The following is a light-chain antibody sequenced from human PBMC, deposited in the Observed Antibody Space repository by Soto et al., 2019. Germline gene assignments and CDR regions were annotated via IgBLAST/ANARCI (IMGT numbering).Light chain of an antibody. V-gene: IGLV2-23*01. CDR2: EDI. J-gene: IGLJ2*01. CDR1: SSDVGRYNL. Sequence: QSVLTRPASVSGSLGQSITISCTGSSSDVGRYNLVSWYQQHPGKAPKLLIYEDIERPSGVSNRFSGSKSGNTASLTISGLQTEDDADYYCCSYAGGTSVVFGAGTTLTVL. CDR3: CSYAGGTSVV.